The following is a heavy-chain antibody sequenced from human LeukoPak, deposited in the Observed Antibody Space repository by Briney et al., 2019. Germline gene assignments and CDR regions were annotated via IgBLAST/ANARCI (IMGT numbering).Heavy chain of an antibody. CDR2: FDPEDGET. CDR3: ATDFIRSNYDSSGYYYGPPRY. V-gene: IGHV1-24*01. D-gene: IGHD3-22*01. CDR1: GYTLTELS. Sequence: ASVKVSCKVSGYTLTELSMHWVRQAPGKGLEWMGGFDPEDGETNYAQTIHSTVTMSQDTSTDTASMELSSLRSKDMAVSYCATDFIRSNYDSSGYYYGPPRYWGQGTLVTVSS. J-gene: IGHJ4*02.